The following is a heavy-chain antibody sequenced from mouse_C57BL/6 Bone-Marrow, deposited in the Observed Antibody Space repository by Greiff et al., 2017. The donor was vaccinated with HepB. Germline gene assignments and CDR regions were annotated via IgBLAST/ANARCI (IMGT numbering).Heavy chain of an antibody. CDR2: IDPSDSYT. J-gene: IGHJ3*01. D-gene: IGHD2-3*01. CDR3: ADGYLFAY. Sequence: QVQLQQPGAELVKPGASVKLSCKASGYTFTSYWMQWVKQRPGQGLEWIGEIDPSDSYTNYNQKFKGKATLTVDTSSSTAYMQLSSLTSEDSAVYYCADGYLFAYWGQGTLVTVSA. CDR1: GYTFTSYW. V-gene: IGHV1-50*01.